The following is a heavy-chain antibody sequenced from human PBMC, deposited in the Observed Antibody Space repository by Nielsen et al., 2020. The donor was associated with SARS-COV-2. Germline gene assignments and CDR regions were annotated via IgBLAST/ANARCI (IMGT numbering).Heavy chain of an antibody. CDR3: ARGGTYPFDY. J-gene: IGHJ4*02. D-gene: IGHD1-26*01. CDR1: GGSISSGGYY. CDR2: IYYTGST. V-gene: IGHV4-31*03. Sequence: SETLSLTCTVSGGSISSGGYYWSWIRQHPGKGLEWIGYIYYTGSTNYNPSLESRVTISQDTSKNQFSLTLTSVTAADTAKYYCARGGTYPFDYWGQGILVTVSS.